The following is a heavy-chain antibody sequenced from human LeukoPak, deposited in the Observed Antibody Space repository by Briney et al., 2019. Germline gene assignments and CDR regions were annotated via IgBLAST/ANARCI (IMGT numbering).Heavy chain of an antibody. Sequence: GGSLRLSCAASGFRFTSYWMSWVRQAPGKGLELVTNIKQDGSERYYVDSVKGRFTISRDNAKNSVNLQMSSLREEDTAVYYCVRDWGNDREFDYWGQGTLVTVSS. J-gene: IGHJ4*02. V-gene: IGHV3-7*01. CDR2: IKQDGSER. CDR3: VRDWGNDREFDY. CDR1: GFRFTSYW. D-gene: IGHD3-16*02.